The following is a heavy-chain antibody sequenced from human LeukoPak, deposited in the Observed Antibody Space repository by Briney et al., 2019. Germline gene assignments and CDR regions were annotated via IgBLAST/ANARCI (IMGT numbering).Heavy chain of an antibody. CDR2: IWNDGSNK. CDR1: GFTFSSYG. V-gene: IGHV3-33*01. D-gene: IGHD3-22*01. CDR3: AREMFTTSIGDDAFDI. J-gene: IGHJ3*02. Sequence: PGRSLRLSCAASGFTFSSYGMHWVRQAPGKGLEWVAVIWNDGSNKYSADSLKGRLTISRDNSKNTLYLQMNSLRAEDTAVYYCAREMFTTSIGDDAFDIWGQRTIATVSS.